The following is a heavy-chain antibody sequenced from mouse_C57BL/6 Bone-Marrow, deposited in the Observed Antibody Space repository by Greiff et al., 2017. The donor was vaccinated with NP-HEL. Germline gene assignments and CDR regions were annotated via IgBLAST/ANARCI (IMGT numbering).Heavy chain of an antibody. V-gene: IGHV5-9-1*02. CDR1: GFTFSGYA. D-gene: IGHD2-5*01. CDR3: TRGDAYYSNFLAWFAY. J-gene: IGHJ3*01. CDR2: ISSGGDYI. Sequence: EVQVVESGEGLVKPGGSLKLSCAASGFTFSGYAMSWVRQTPEKRLEWVAYISSGGDYIYYADTVKGRFTISRDNARNTLYLQMSSLKSEDTAMYYCTRGDAYYSNFLAWFAYWGQGTLVTVSA.